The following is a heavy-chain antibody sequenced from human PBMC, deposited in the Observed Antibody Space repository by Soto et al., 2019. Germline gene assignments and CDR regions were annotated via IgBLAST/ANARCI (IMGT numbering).Heavy chain of an antibody. J-gene: IGHJ4*02. CDR3: VGARYGGMGGTYSES. V-gene: IGHV4-59*01. D-gene: IGHD1-26*01. CDR2: IHYGGGT. Sequence: SETLSLTCTVSGGSMSSYYWTWIRQPPGKGLEWIGFIHYGGGTVYNPALRSRVTVTVETSKKQFSLNLSSVTAADTAVYYCVGARYGGMGGTYSESWGQGALVTVPQ. CDR1: GGSMSSYY.